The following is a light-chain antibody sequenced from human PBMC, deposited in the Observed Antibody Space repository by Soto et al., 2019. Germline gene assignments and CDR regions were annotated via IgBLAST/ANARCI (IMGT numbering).Light chain of an antibody. CDR3: LSYTDSNEIV. V-gene: IGLV2-14*01. CDR2: EVT. Sequence: QSALTQPASVSGSPGQSITSSCTGSSSDLGAYNYVSWYQQHPGKAPKLMIYEVTNRPSGVPDRFSGSKSGNTASLTISGLQAEDEADYYCLSYTDSNEIVFGGGTKVTVL. J-gene: IGLJ2*01. CDR1: SSDLGAYNY.